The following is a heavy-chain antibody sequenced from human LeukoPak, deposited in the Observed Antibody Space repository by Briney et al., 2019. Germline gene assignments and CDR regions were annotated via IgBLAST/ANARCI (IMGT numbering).Heavy chain of an antibody. CDR1: GFTFTSSA. J-gene: IGHJ4*02. CDR2: IVVGSGNT. D-gene: IGHD3-10*01. CDR3: AAVSGEGYFDY. Sequence: SVKVSCTASGFTFTSSAVQWVRQARGQRLEWIGWIVVGSGNTNYAQKFQERVTITRDMSTSTAYMELSSLRSEDTAVYYCAAVSGEGYFDYWGQGTLVTVSS. V-gene: IGHV1-58*01.